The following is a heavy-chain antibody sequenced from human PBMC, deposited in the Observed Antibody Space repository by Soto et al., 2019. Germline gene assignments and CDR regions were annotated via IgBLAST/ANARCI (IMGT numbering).Heavy chain of an antibody. D-gene: IGHD4-4*01. Sequence: ASVKVSCKASGYTFTSYAMHWVRRAPGQRLEWMGWINAGNGNTKYSQRFQGRVTITRDTSASTAYMELSSLRSEDTAVYYCARGPKYSNYIAYYYGMDVWGQGTTVTVSS. CDR2: INAGNGNT. CDR3: ARGPKYSNYIAYYYGMDV. V-gene: IGHV1-3*01. J-gene: IGHJ6*02. CDR1: GYTFTSYA.